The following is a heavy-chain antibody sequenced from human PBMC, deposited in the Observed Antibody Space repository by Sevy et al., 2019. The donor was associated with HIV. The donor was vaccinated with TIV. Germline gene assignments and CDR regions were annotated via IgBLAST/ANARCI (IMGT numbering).Heavy chain of an antibody. CDR2: ISGSGGST. V-gene: IGHV3-23*01. J-gene: IGHJ6*02. CDR1: GFTFGTYA. Sequence: GGSLRLSCAASGFTFGTYAMSWVRQAPGKWLEWVSAISGSGGSTYYADSLKGRFTISRDNSKNTLYLQMNSLRAEDTAIYCCAKGDSTFYGMDVWGQGTTVTVSS. D-gene: IGHD6-13*01. CDR3: AKGDSTFYGMDV.